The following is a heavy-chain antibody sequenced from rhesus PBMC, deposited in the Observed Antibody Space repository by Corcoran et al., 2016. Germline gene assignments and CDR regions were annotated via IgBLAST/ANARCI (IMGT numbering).Heavy chain of an antibody. CDR1: GFPFSSYG. D-gene: IGHD1-44*02. Sequence: EVQLVESGVGLVQPGWSLRLSCAASGFPFSSYGMSWVRQAPGKGLVWVSYISNVASTPYYADSGKGRFTISRENSKNTLSLQMNSLRAEDTAVYYCAKWRVGATPYVDYWGQGVLVTVSS. CDR3: AKWRVGATPYVDY. V-gene: IGHV3S5*01. J-gene: IGHJ4*01. CDR2: ISNVASTP.